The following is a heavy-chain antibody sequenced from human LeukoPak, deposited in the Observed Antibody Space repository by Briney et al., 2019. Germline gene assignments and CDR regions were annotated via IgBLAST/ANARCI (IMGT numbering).Heavy chain of an antibody. J-gene: IGHJ3*02. D-gene: IGHD5-24*01. CDR3: ARIRDGYNDAYDM. CDR2: IIPIFGTA. V-gene: IGHV1-69*06. CDR1: GGTFSSYA. Sequence: SVKVSCKASGGTFSSYAISWVRQAPGQGLEWMGGIIPIFGTANYAQKFQGRVTITADKSTSTAYMELSSLRSEDTAIYYCARIRDGYNDAYDMWGQGTVVTVPS.